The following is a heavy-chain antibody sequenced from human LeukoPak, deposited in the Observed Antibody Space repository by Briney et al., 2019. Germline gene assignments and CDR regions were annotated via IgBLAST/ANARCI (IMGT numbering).Heavy chain of an antibody. D-gene: IGHD3-3*01. CDR1: GGSISSYY. CDR3: ARGPIGGRFLEWLFVP. CDR2: IYYSGST. V-gene: IGHV4-59*01. Sequence: MSSETLSLTCTVSGGSISSYYWSWIRQPPGKGLEWIGYIYYSGSTNYNPSLKSRVTISVNTSKNQFSLKLSSVTAADTAMYYCARGPIGGRFLEWLFVPWGQGTLVTVSS. J-gene: IGHJ5*02.